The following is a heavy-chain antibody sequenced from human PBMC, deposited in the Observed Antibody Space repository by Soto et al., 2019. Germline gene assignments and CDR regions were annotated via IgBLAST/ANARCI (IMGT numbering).Heavy chain of an antibody. CDR2: ISWNSGTI. J-gene: IGHJ4*02. Sequence: DVQLVESGGGLVQPGRSLRLSCAASGFTFDDYALHWVRQAPGKGLEWVSGISWNSGTIGYADSVRGRFTISRDNAKNSLYLQMNSVRAEDTALYYCAKALYSSLSSTFDYWGQGTLVTVSS. CDR1: GFTFDDYA. V-gene: IGHV3-9*01. D-gene: IGHD6-6*01. CDR3: AKALYSSLSSTFDY.